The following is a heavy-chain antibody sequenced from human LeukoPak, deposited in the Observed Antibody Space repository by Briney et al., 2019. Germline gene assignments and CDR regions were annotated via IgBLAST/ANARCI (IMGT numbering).Heavy chain of an antibody. CDR3: ARALTTMVRRLHFDY. CDR1: GYTYTNYY. J-gene: IGHJ4*02. V-gene: IGHV1-46*01. CDR2: ISPSGAST. D-gene: IGHD3-10*01. Sequence: ASVKVSCKASGYTYTNYYMHWVRQAPGQGLEWMGMISPSGASTSYAQKFQGRVTITADESTSTAYMELSSLRSEDTAVYYCARALTTMVRRLHFDYWGQGTLVTVSS.